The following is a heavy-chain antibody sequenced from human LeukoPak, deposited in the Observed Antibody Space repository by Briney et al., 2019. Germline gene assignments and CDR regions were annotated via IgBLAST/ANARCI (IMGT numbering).Heavy chain of an antibody. D-gene: IGHD2-2*01. Sequence: PGGSLRLSCAASGFTFSSSAMNWVRQAPGKGLEWVSSISSSSSYIYYADSVKGRFTISRDNAKNSLYLQMNSLRAEDTAVHYCARARGEASQLLEHYYMDVWGKGTTVTVSS. CDR1: GFTFSSSA. CDR2: ISSSSSYI. V-gene: IGHV3-21*01. J-gene: IGHJ6*03. CDR3: ARARGEASQLLEHYYMDV.